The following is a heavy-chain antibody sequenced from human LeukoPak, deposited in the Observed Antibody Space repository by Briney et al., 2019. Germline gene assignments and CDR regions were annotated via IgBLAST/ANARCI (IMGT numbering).Heavy chain of an antibody. CDR1: GFTFSSYG. J-gene: IGHJ4*02. D-gene: IGHD1-26*01. V-gene: IGHV3-33*01. CDR2: IWYDGSNK. Sequence: GGSLRLSCAASGFTFSSYGMHRVRQAPGKGLEWVAVIWYDGSNKYYADSVKGRFTISRDNSKNTLYLQMNSLRAEDTAVYYCARVTSGSYFDYWGQGTLVTVSS. CDR3: ARVTSGSYFDY.